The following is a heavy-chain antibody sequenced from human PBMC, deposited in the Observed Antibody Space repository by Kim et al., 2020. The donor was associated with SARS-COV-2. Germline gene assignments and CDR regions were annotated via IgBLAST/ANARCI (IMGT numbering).Heavy chain of an antibody. CDR1: GYTFTSYG. J-gene: IGHJ6*02. CDR3: ARFVRGVIPCYYYGMDV. V-gene: IGHV1-18*04. CDR2: ISAYNGNQ. D-gene: IGHD3-10*02. Sequence: ASVKVSCKASGYTFTSYGISWVRQAPGQGLEWMGWISAYNGNQDYAQRLQGRVTMTTDTSTRTAYMELRSLRSADTAGYYFARFVRGVIPCYYYGMDVWGQGTTVTVSS.